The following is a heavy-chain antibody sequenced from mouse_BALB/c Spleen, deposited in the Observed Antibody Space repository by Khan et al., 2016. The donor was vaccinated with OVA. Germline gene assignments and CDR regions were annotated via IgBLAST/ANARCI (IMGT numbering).Heavy chain of an antibody. D-gene: IGHD1-1*01. CDR3: ASSYYYGSSLYAVDY. Sequence: DLVKPGASVKLSCKASGYTFTSYWINWIKQRPGQGLEWIGRIAPGSGSTSYNEMFKVKATLTVDTSSTTASIQLSSLSSEDSAVXFCASSYYYGSSLYAVDYWGQGTSVTVSS. CDR2: IAPGSGST. J-gene: IGHJ4*01. V-gene: IGHV1S41*01. CDR1: GYTFTSYW.